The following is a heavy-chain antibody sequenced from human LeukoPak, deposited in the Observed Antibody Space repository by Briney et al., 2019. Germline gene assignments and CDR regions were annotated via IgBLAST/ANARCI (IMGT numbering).Heavy chain of an antibody. CDR1: GGSVSSAVYY. CDR2: IYYNGAT. Sequence: SETLSLTCSASGGSVSSAVYYWGWIRQPPGKGLEWIGTIYYNGATQYNPSLKSRVTISVDTSKNQFSLNLRFLTAADTAVYYCAREDLGDGSNTQGYWGQGTLVVVSS. CDR3: AREDLGDGSNTQGY. V-gene: IGHV4-39*02. J-gene: IGHJ4*02. D-gene: IGHD5-24*01.